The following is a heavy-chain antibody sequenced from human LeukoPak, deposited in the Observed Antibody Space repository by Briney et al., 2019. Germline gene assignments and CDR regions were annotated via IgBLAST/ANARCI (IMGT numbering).Heavy chain of an antibody. D-gene: IGHD5-24*01. V-gene: IGHV1-69*13. CDR1: GGTFSSYA. CDR2: IIPIFGTA. Sequence: ASVKVSCKASGGTFSSYAISWVRQAPGQGLEWMGRIIPIFGTANYAQKFQGRVTITADESTSTAYMELSSLRSEDTGVYYCARGGDGYDGEEGAFDIWGQGTMVTVSS. J-gene: IGHJ3*02. CDR3: ARGGDGYDGEEGAFDI.